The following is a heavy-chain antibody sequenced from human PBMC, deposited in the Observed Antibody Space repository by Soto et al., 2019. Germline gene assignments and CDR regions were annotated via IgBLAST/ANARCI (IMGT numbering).Heavy chain of an antibody. CDR2: IWYDGSNK. J-gene: IGHJ6*02. CDR3: ARDSMITFGGVIGLGDV. Sequence: PGGSLRLSCAASGFIFSNYGIHWVRQAPGKGLEWVALIWYDGSNKYYADSVKGRFIVSRDNTNNTVYLQLNSLTADDTAVYYCARDSMITFGGVIGLGDVWGQGTTVTVSS. CDR1: GFIFSNYG. D-gene: IGHD3-16*02. V-gene: IGHV3-33*01.